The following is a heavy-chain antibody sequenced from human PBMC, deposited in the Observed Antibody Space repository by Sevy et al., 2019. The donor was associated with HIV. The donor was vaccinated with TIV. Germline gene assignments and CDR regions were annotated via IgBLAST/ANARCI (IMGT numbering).Heavy chain of an antibody. D-gene: IGHD2-15*01. V-gene: IGHV4-59*01. J-gene: IGHJ6*03. CDR1: GGSISSYY. CDR2: IYYSGST. Sequence: SETLSLTCTVSGGSISSYYWSWIRQPPGKGLEWIGYIYYSGSTNYNPSLKSRVTISVDTSKNQFSLRLSSVTAADTAVYYCARGGYSQDIVVVVAATPYYYYMDVWGKGTTVTVSS. CDR3: ARGGYSQDIVVVVAATPYYYYMDV.